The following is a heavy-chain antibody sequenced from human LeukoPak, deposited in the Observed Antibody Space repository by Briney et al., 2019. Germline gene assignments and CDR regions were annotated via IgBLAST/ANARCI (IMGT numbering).Heavy chain of an antibody. CDR2: ISSSGSTI. D-gene: IGHD4-17*01. Sequence: GGSLRLSCAASGFTFSSYEMHWVRQAPGKGLEWVSYISSSGSTIYYADSVKGRFTISRDNAKNSLYLQMNSLRADDTAVYYCARALAGGDYVSPDYWGQGTLVTVSS. CDR1: GFTFSSYE. CDR3: ARALAGGDYVSPDY. V-gene: IGHV3-48*03. J-gene: IGHJ4*02.